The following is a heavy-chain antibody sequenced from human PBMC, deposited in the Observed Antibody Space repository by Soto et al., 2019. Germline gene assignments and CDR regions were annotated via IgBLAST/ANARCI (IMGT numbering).Heavy chain of an antibody. CDR1: GGSFSGYY. CDR2: INHSGST. CDR3: ARLTVTTQAGFSGLDY. J-gene: IGHJ4*02. D-gene: IGHD4-17*01. Sequence: SETLSLTCAVYGGSFSGYYWSWIRQPPGKGLEWIGEINHSGSTNYNPSLKSRVTISVDTSKNQFSLKLSSVTAADTAVYYCARLTVTTQAGFSGLDYWGQGTLVTVSS. V-gene: IGHV4-34*01.